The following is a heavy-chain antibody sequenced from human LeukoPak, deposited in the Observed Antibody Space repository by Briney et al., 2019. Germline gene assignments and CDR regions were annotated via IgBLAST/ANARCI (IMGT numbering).Heavy chain of an antibody. CDR2: IYHSGSA. CDR1: GGSISSGGYS. V-gene: IGHV4-30-2*01. D-gene: IGHD4-4*01. CDR3: AGYSKEWISFDY. Sequence: SETLSLTCAVSGGSISSGGYSWSWIRQPPGKGLEWIGYIYHSGSAYYNPSLKSRVTISVDRSKNQFSLKLSSVTAADTAVYYCAGYSKEWISFDYWGQGTLVTVSS. J-gene: IGHJ4*02.